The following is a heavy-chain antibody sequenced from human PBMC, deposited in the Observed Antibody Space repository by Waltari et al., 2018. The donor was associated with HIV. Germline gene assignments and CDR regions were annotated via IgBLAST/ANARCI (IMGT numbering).Heavy chain of an antibody. J-gene: IGHJ6*02. CDR1: GVSLSRGGYY. Sequence: QVQLQESGPGLVKPSQTLSLTCTVPGVSLSRGGYYWSWPRQDPGKGLEWIGYSYDSGSTYYNPSLKSRVTISVDTSKNQFSLKLSSVTAADTAVYYCARDHATIFGGGGRDYGMDVWGQGTTVTVSS. CDR2: SYDSGST. V-gene: IGHV4-31*03. CDR3: ARDHATIFGGGGRDYGMDV. D-gene: IGHD3-3*01.